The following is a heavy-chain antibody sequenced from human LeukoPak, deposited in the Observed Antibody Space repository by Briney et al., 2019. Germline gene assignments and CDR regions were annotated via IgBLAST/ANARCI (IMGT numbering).Heavy chain of an antibody. D-gene: IGHD1-26*01. V-gene: IGHV3-74*01. CDR2: INSDGSST. Sequence: GGSLRLSCAASGFTFSRYWMHWVRQAPGKGLVWVSRINSDGSSTSYADSVKGRLTISRDNAKNTLYLQMNSLRAEDTAVYYCARAGYSGSYYPFDYWGQGTLVTVSS. CDR1: GFTFSRYW. J-gene: IGHJ4*02. CDR3: ARAGYSGSYYPFDY.